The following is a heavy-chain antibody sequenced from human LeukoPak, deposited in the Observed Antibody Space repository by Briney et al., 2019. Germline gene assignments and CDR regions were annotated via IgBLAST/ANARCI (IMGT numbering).Heavy chain of an antibody. J-gene: IGHJ4*02. Sequence: SQTLSLTCTVSGGSISSGSYYWSWIRQPAGTGLEWIGRIYTSGSTNYNPSLKSRVTISVDTSKNQFSLKLSSVTAADTAVYYCARQIPGIAAAGIPDWGQGTLVTVSS. CDR3: ARQIPGIAAAGIPD. CDR2: IYTSGST. D-gene: IGHD6-13*01. V-gene: IGHV4-61*02. CDR1: GGSISSGSYY.